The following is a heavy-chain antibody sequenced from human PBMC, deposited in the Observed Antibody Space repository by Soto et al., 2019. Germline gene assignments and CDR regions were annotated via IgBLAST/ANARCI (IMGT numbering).Heavy chain of an antibody. CDR2: ISGSGGST. D-gene: IGHD3-22*01. CDR3: AKDYYDSSGYWSRSYYYGMDV. J-gene: IGHJ6*02. V-gene: IGHV3-23*01. Sequence: GGSLRLSCAASGFTFSSYAMSWVRQAPGKGLEWVSAISGSGGSTYYADSVKGRFTISRDNSKNTLYLQMNSLRAEDTAVYCCAKDYYDSSGYWSRSYYYGMDVWGQGTTVTVSS. CDR1: GFTFSSYA.